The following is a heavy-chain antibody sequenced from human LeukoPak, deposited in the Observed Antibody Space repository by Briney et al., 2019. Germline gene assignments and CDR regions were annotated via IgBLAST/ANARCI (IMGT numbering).Heavy chain of an antibody. V-gene: IGHV3-21*01. J-gene: IGHJ4*02. CDR3: ARDDNYYDSSGYYSTFDY. Sequence: GGSLRLSCAVSGFTFSSYSMNWVRRAPGKGLEWVSSISSSSSYIYYADSVKGRFTISRDNAKNSLYLQMNSLRAEDTAVYYCARDDNYYDSSGYYSTFDYWGQGTLVTVSS. CDR2: ISSSSSYI. D-gene: IGHD3-22*01. CDR1: GFTFSSYS.